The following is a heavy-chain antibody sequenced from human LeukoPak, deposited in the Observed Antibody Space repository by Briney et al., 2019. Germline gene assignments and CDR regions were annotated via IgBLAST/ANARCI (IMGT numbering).Heavy chain of an antibody. J-gene: IGHJ4*02. V-gene: IGHV4-59*01. CDR1: GGSISSYY. D-gene: IGHD4-23*01. CDR2: IYYSGST. Sequence: SQTLSLTCTVSGGSISSYYWSWIRQPPGKRLEWIGYIYYSGSTNYNPSLKSRVTISVDTSKNQFSLKLSAVTAADTAVYYCARGPVYGGNLDYWGQGTLVTVSS. CDR3: ARGPVYGGNLDY.